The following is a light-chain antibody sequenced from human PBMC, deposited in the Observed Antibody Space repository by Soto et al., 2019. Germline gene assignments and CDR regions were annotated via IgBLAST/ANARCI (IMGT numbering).Light chain of an antibody. Sequence: QSVLTQPPSVSAAPGQKVTISCSGSSSNIGNNYVSWYQQFPGTAPKFLIYDNNKRPSGIPDRFSGPKSGTSATLGITGLQTGDEADYYCGTWDSSLSAGVFGGGTKLTVL. CDR1: SSNIGNNY. V-gene: IGLV1-51*01. CDR3: GTWDSSLSAGV. J-gene: IGLJ2*01. CDR2: DNN.